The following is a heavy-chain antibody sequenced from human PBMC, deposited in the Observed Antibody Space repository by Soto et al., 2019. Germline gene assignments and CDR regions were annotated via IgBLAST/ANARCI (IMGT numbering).Heavy chain of an antibody. D-gene: IGHD3-22*01. CDR1: GFTFRNYA. Sequence: GGSLRLSCAASGFTFRNYAMNWFRHALGMGLEWVSGISVSGGSTYYADSVKGRSTVSRDNSKNTVHLQMNSLRVEDMAGYFCAKGMYYYDSSGYRLFDYWGQGTLVTVSS. CDR2: ISVSGGST. V-gene: IGHV3-23*01. J-gene: IGHJ4*02. CDR3: AKGMYYYDSSGYRLFDY.